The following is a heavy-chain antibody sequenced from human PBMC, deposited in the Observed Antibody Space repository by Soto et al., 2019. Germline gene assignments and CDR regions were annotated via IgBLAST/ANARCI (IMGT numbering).Heavy chain of an antibody. J-gene: IGHJ4*02. CDR3: ARIPYDNSGTIFDY. CDR2: IYAGTIT. D-gene: IGHD3-22*01. V-gene: IGHV3-53*01. CDR1: VITVSSYY. Sequence: GWSLRLSCAVSVITVSSYYMSWVRQAAGKGLEWVSVIYAGTITYYADSVKGRFTIYRDNSKNTLNLEMNSLRVEDTAVYYCARIPYDNSGTIFDYWGQGTLVTVSS.